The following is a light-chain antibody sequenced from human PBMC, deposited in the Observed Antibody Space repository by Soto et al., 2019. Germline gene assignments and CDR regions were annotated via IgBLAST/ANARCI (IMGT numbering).Light chain of an antibody. J-gene: IGLJ1*01. Sequence: QRALTQPDYVYGSRGQSIPISCTQSTTDLGEYKYVCWYQQHPGTAPRLIIYDVGNRPSGVSNRFSGSKYGSTASLSISGLQAEDEADYYYSAYTTSIALYVFGAGTKVTVL. CDR1: TTDLGEYKY. V-gene: IGLV2-14*03. CDR2: DVG. CDR3: SAYTTSIALYV.